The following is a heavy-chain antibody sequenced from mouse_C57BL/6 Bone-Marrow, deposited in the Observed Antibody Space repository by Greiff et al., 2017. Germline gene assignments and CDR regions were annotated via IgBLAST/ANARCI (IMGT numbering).Heavy chain of an antibody. Sequence: EVKVVESGGGLVQPGGSLKLSCAASGFTFSDYGMAWVRQAPRKGPEGVAFISNLAYSIYYADTVTGRFTISRENAENTLYLEMSSLRSEDTAMYYCARQSWAYTGFDYWGQGTTLTVSS. V-gene: IGHV5-15*01. D-gene: IGHD1-1*01. CDR2: ISNLAYSI. CDR3: ARQSWAYTGFDY. CDR1: GFTFSDYG. J-gene: IGHJ2*01.